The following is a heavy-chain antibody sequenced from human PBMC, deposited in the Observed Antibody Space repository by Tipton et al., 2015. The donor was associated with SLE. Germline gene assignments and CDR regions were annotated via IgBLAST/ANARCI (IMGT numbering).Heavy chain of an antibody. D-gene: IGHD4-23*01. Sequence: SPRLSCAASGFTFSSYALSWVRQAPGKGLEWVSAISGSGGSTYYADSVKGRFTISRDNSKNTLYLQMNSLRAEDTAVYYCAKVGSNIRGYYFDYWGQGTLVTVSS. CDR2: ISGSGGST. J-gene: IGHJ4*02. CDR1: GFTFSSYA. V-gene: IGHV3-23*01. CDR3: AKVGSNIRGYYFDY.